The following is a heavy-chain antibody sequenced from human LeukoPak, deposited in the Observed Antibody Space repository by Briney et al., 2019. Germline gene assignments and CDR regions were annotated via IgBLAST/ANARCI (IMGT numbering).Heavy chain of an antibody. CDR2: ISAYNGNT. Sequence: GASVKVSCKASGYTLTSYGISWVRQAPGQGLEWMGWISAYNGNTRYAQKLQGRVTMTTDSSTSTAYMELRSLRSDDTAVHYCARGPIIDIVVIPAAADYYHMDVWGKGTTVTVSS. CDR3: ARGPIIDIVVIPAAADYYHMDV. V-gene: IGHV1-18*01. J-gene: IGHJ6*03. CDR1: GYTLTSYG. D-gene: IGHD2-2*01.